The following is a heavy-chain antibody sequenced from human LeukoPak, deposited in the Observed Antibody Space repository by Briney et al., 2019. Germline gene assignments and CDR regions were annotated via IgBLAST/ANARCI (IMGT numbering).Heavy chain of an antibody. J-gene: IGHJ4*02. V-gene: IGHV1-69*05. CDR2: IIPIFGTA. Sequence: SVKVSCKASGYTFTGYYMHWVRQAPGQGLEWMGGIIPIFGTANYAQKFQGRVTITTDESTSTAYMELSSLGSEDTAVYYCAREAVNKYQLLYFDYWGQGTLVTVSS. CDR3: AREAVNKYQLLYFDY. D-gene: IGHD2-2*01. CDR1: GYTFTGYY.